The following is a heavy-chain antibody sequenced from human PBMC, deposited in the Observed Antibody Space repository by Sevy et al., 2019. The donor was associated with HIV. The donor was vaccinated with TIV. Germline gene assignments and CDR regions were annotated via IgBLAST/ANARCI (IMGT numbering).Heavy chain of an antibody. J-gene: IGHJ4*02. D-gene: IGHD3-22*01. CDR2: FDPEDGET. Sequence: ASVKVSCKVSGYTLTELSMHWVRQAPGKGLEWMGGFDPEDGETIYAQKFQGRVTMTEDTSTDTAYMELSSLRSEDTAVYYCATMEYFYDSSAYLSGDYWGQGTLVTVSP. CDR1: GYTLTELS. CDR3: ATMEYFYDSSAYLSGDY. V-gene: IGHV1-24*01.